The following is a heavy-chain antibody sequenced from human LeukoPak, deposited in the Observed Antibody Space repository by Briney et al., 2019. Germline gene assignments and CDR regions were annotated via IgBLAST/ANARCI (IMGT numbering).Heavy chain of an antibody. CDR1: GYTFTNYG. D-gene: IGHD6-19*01. V-gene: IGHV1-18*01. J-gene: IGHJ4*02. Sequence: ASVKVSCKASGYTFTNYGITWVRQAPGQGLEWMGWISSYNGNTNYAQKFQGRVTMTTDTSTSTVYMELRSLRSDDTAVYYCARDQQWALGYWGQGTLVTVSS. CDR3: ARDQQWALGY. CDR2: ISSYNGNT.